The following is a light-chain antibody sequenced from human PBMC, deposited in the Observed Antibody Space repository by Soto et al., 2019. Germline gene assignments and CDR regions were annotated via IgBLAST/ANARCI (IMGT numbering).Light chain of an antibody. CDR1: QSVSTQ. Sequence: THSHSTLYSHAGHRVTINCRASQSVSTQLAWYQQKPGRAPKLLIYGSSSWHSGVPSRFSGRGSGTEFTLTIISLQSEDFAVYYCHQHNVWPRTFGQGTKVDIK. V-gene: IGKV1-5*01. J-gene: IGKJ1*01. CDR2: GSS. CDR3: HQHNVWPRT.